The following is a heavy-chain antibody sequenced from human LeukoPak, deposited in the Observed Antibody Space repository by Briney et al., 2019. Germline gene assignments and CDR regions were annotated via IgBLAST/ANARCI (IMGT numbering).Heavy chain of an antibody. J-gene: IGHJ4*02. V-gene: IGHV3-23*01. CDR1: GFSFSTCA. CDR2: ISGSGSNT. CDR3: AKDVRGYNRPFDY. D-gene: IGHD3-10*02. Sequence: GGSLRLSCAASGFSFSTCAMNWVRQAPGKGLEWVSAISGSGSNTYYADSVKGRFTISRDNSENTLYLQMNSLRAEDTALYYRAKDVRGYNRPFDYWGQGTLVTVSS.